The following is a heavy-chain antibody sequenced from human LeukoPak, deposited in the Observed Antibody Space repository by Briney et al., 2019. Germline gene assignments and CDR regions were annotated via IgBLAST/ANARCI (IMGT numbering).Heavy chain of an antibody. Sequence: GASVKVSCKVSGYTLTELSMHWVRQAPGKGLEWMGGFDPEDGETIYAQKFQGRVTMTEDTSTDTAYMELSSLRSGDTAVYYCATVNAAAGTFDYWGQGTLVTVSS. CDR1: GYTLTELS. D-gene: IGHD6-13*01. CDR3: ATVNAAAGTFDY. J-gene: IGHJ4*02. CDR2: FDPEDGET. V-gene: IGHV1-24*01.